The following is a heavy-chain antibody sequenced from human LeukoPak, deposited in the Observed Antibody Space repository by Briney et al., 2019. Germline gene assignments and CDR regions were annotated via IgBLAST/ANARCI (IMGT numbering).Heavy chain of an antibody. J-gene: IGHJ3*02. V-gene: IGHV1-69*13. CDR3: ARRLRDTDAFDI. CDR1: GGTFSSYA. CDR2: IIPIFGTA. Sequence: SVKVSCKASGGTFSSYAISWVRQAPGQGLEWMGGIIPIFGTANYAQKFQGRVTITADESTSTAYMELSSLRSEDTAVYYCARRLRDTDAFDIWGQGTMVTVSS. D-gene: IGHD5-18*01.